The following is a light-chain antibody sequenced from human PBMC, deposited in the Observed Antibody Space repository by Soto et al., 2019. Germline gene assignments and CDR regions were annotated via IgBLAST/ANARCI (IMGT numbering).Light chain of an antibody. CDR2: DAS. CDR3: QQRSDSST. V-gene: IGKV3-11*01. J-gene: IGKJ5*01. Sequence: EIVLTQSPGTLSLSPGERATLSCSASQSVSSYLAWYQHKPGQAPRLLIYDASKRATGIPARFSGSASGTDFTLTISSLEPEDFAVYYCQQRSDSSTFGQGTRLEN. CDR1: QSVSSY.